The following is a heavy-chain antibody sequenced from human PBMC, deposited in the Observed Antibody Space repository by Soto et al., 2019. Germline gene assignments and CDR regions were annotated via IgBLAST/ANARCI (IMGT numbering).Heavy chain of an antibody. D-gene: IGHD2-2*01. V-gene: IGHV4-59*01. CDR2: IFSSGST. CDR3: ARVGYCSSTPCWPIGYFEY. CDR1: GDSISSFY. J-gene: IGHJ4*02. Sequence: SETLSLTCTVSGDSISSFYWTWIRQPPGKGLEWVGYIFSSGSTNYNPSLKSRVTISVDTSENQFSLKLTSVTAADTAVYYCARVGYCSSTPCWPIGYFEYWGQGTLVPVSS.